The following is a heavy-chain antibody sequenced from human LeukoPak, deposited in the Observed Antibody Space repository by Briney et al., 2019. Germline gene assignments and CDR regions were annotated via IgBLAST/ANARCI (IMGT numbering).Heavy chain of an antibody. CDR2: ISAYNGNT. D-gene: IGHD6-6*01. CDR1: GYTFTSYG. J-gene: IGHJ4*02. V-gene: IGHV1-18*01. CDR3: ARDEYSSSSGRRLHFDY. Sequence: ASVKVSCKASGYTFTSYGISWVRQAPGQGLEWMGWISAYNGNTNYAQKLHGRVTMTTDTSTSTAYMELRSLRSDDTAVYYCARDEYSSSSGRRLHFDYWGQGTLVTVSS.